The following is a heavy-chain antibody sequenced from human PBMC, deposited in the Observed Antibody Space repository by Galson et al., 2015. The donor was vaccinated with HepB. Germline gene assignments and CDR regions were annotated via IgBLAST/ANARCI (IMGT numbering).Heavy chain of an antibody. CDR3: ARGLLKTFDS. CDR2: INTIGSAI. Sequence: SLRLSCAASGFTFSSYNMNWVRQAPGKGLEWVSYINTIGSAIYYADSVKGRFTISRDNAKNSLYLQLNSLRDDDTAVYYCARGLLKTFDSWGQGTLVTVSS. V-gene: IGHV3-48*02. J-gene: IGHJ4*02. D-gene: IGHD2/OR15-2a*01. CDR1: GFTFSSYN.